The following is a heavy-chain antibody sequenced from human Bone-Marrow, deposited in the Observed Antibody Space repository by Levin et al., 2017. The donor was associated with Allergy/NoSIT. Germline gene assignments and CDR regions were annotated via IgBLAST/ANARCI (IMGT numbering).Heavy chain of an antibody. CDR3: ARHLRAASPTSSPVNADY. V-gene: IGHV4-39*01. CDR1: GDSIISTAYY. J-gene: IGHJ4*02. Sequence: SQTLSLTCTVSGDSIISTAYYWDWIRQPPGKGLEWIGSIYYGGTAYYNPSLKTRVAMSVDTSMNQFSLNLNSVTAADTAIYYCARHLRAASPTSSPVNADYWGRGTLVTVSS. D-gene: IGHD2/OR15-2a*01. CDR2: IYYGGTA.